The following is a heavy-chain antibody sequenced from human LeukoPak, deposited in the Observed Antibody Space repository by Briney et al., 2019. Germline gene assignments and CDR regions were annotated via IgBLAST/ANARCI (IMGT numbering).Heavy chain of an antibody. CDR3: TRGSDGEYDS. CDR1: GGSISSGDYY. Sequence: SETLSLTCTVSGGSISSGDYYWSWIRQPPGKGLEWIGYIYYSGSTYYNPSLKSRVTISVDTSKNQFSLKLSSVTAADAAVYYCTRGSDGEYDSWGQGTLVTVSS. CDR2: IYYSGST. J-gene: IGHJ4*02. D-gene: IGHD5-24*01. V-gene: IGHV4-30-4*01.